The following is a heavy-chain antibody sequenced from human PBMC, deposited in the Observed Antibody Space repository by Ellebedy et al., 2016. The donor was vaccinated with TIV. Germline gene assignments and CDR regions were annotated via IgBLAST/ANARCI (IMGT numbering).Heavy chain of an antibody. J-gene: IGHJ4*02. Sequence: ASVKVSCXASGGTFSSYAISWVRQATGQGLEWMGWMNPNSGNTGYAQKFQGRVTMTRNTSISTAYMELSSLRSEDTAVYYCARVVQEYQLLYYDYWGQGTLVTVSS. CDR3: ARVVQEYQLLYYDY. V-gene: IGHV1-8*02. D-gene: IGHD2-2*02. CDR2: MNPNSGNT. CDR1: GGTFSSYA.